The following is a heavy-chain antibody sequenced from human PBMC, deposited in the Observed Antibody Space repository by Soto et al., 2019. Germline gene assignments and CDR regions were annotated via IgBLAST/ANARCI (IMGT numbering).Heavy chain of an antibody. CDR2: IIPIFGTA. CDR3: ARGGYSGYAPEVYGMDV. Sequence: VQLVQSGAEVKKPGSSVKVSCKASGGTFSSYAISWVRQAPGQGLEWMGGIIPIFGTANYAQKFQGRVTITADESTSTAYMELSSLRSEDTAVYYCARGGYSGYAPEVYGMDVWGQGTTVTVSS. J-gene: IGHJ6*02. CDR1: GGTFSSYA. V-gene: IGHV1-69*12. D-gene: IGHD5-12*01.